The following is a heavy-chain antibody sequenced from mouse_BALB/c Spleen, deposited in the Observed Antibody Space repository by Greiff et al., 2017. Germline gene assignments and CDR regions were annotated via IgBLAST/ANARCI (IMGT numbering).Heavy chain of an antibody. V-gene: IGHV5-12-2*01. J-gene: IGHJ1*01. CDR3: ARRGYYGSSQYWYFDV. CDR2: ISNGGGST. D-gene: IGHD1-1*01. Sequence: EVKLEESGGGLVQPGGSLKLSCAASGFTFSSYTMSWVRQTPEKRLEWVAYISNGGGSTYYPDTVKGRFTISRDNAKNTLYLQMSSLKSEDTAMYYCARRGYYGSSQYWYFDVWGAGTTVTVSS. CDR1: GFTFSSYT.